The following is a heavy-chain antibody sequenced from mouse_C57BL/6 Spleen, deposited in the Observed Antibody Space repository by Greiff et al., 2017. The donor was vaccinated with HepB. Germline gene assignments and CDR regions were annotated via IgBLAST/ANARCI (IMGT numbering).Heavy chain of an antibody. CDR3: TTDRDRYYAMDY. CDR2: IDPENGDT. D-gene: IGHD3-3*01. CDR1: GFNIKDDY. Sequence: EVQLQQSGAELVRPGASVKLSCTASGFNIKDDYMHWVKQRPEQGLEWIGWIDPENGDTEYASKFQGKATITADKSSNTAYLQLSSLTSEDTAVYYCTTDRDRYYAMDYWGQGTSVTVSS. J-gene: IGHJ4*01. V-gene: IGHV14-4*01.